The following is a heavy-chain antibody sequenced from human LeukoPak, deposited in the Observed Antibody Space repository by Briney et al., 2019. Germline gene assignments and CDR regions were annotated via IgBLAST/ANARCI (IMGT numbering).Heavy chain of an antibody. V-gene: IGHV4-34*01. CDR1: GGSFSGYY. J-gene: IGHJ5*02. CDR3: ARVEWFDP. Sequence: PSETLSLTCAVYGGSFSGYYWSWIRQPPEKGLEWIGEINHSGSTNYNPSLKSRVTISVDTSKNQFSLKLSSVTAADTAVYYCARVEWFDPWGQGTLVTVSS. CDR2: INHSGST. D-gene: IGHD1-1*01.